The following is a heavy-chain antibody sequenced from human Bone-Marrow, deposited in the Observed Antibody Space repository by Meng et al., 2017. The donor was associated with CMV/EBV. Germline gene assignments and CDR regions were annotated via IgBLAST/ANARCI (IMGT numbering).Heavy chain of an antibody. Sequence: SETLSLTCTVSGYSISSGYYWGWIRQPPGKGLEWIGEINHSGSTNYNPSLKSRVTISVDTSKNQFSLKLSSVTAADTAVYYCARVPYSSSWGYFDYWGQGTLVTVSS. J-gene: IGHJ4*02. CDR1: GYSISSGYY. CDR2: INHSGST. D-gene: IGHD6-13*01. V-gene: IGHV4-38-2*02. CDR3: ARVPYSSSWGYFDY.